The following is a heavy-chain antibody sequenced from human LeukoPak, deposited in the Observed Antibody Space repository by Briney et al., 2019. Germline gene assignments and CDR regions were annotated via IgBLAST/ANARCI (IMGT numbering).Heavy chain of an antibody. CDR2: TSKDGSNK. CDR3: ARGYYDSSGYHYFDY. D-gene: IGHD3-22*01. J-gene: IGHJ4*02. Sequence: GRSLRLSCAASGFTFSSYAMHWVRQAPGKGLEWVAVTSKDGSNKYYADSVKGRFTISRDNCKNTLYLQMNSLRAEDTAVYYCARGYYDSSGYHYFDYWGQGTLVTVSS. V-gene: IGHV3-30-3*01. CDR1: GFTFSSYA.